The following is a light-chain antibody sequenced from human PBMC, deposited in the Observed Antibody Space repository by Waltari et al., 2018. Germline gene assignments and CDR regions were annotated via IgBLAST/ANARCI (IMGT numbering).Light chain of an antibody. J-gene: IGKJ2*01. CDR2: MAS. CDR1: HSSSTEDS. V-gene: IGKV4-1*01. Sequence: DIVMTQSPDSLAVSLGERATINCKSSHSSSTEDSLAWYQQKPGQPPKLLIYMASTRESGVPDRFSGSGSGTDFTLTITSVQAEDVAVYYCLQCYNTPYTFGQGTRLEIK. CDR3: LQCYNTPYT.